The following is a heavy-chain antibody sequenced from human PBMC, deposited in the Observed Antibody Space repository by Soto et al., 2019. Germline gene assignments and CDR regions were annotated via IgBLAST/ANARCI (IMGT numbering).Heavy chain of an antibody. V-gene: IGHV3-23*01. D-gene: IGHD3-10*01. CDR1: GLTFGSRA. CDR2: ITDTGGDA. Sequence: GGSLRLSCVASGLTFGSRAMSWVRQAPGEGLQWVSTITDTGGDAKYADSVRGRFVISRDNSKKTLYLQMTSLTAEDSAMYFCARGSTDSYPGSRIFDFWGRGTLVTVSS. J-gene: IGHJ4*02. CDR3: ARGSTDSYPGSRIFDF.